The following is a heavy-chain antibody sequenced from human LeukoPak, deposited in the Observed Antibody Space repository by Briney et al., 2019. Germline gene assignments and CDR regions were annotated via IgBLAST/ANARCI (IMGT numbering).Heavy chain of an antibody. CDR3: AREGCEDAFDI. Sequence: GGSLRLSCAASGFTFSSYWMHWVRQAPGKGLVWVSRINSDGSRTSYAESVKGRITISRDNAKNTVYLQMNSLRAEDTAVYYCAREGCEDAFDIWGQGTMVTVSS. V-gene: IGHV3-74*01. J-gene: IGHJ3*02. CDR1: GFTFSSYW. CDR2: INSDGSRT.